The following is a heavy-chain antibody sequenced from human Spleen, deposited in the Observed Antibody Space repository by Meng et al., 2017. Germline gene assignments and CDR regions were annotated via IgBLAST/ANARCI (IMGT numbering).Heavy chain of an antibody. Sequence: QVQFGQSGAEVKRPGASVKVSCRASGYTFTTFSIHWVRQAPGQRLEWMGWINTGNGNTRYSQKFQGRVTITRDTSASTAYMELSSLGSEDTAVFYCARDGDYGIDYWGQGTLVTVSS. J-gene: IGHJ4*02. CDR3: ARDGDYGIDY. V-gene: IGHV1-3*04. D-gene: IGHD4-17*01. CDR1: GYTFTTFS. CDR2: INTGNGNT.